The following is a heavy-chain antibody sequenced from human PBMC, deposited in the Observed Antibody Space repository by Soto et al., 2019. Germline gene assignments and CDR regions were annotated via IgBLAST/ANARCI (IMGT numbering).Heavy chain of an antibody. CDR3: PEAFLGAYCGGDCNPYYWFDP. J-gene: IGHJ5*02. V-gene: IGHV3-23*01. CDR1: GFTFSSYA. Sequence: GGSLRLSCAASGFTFSSYAMSWVRQAPGKGLEWVSAISGSGGSTYYADSVKGRFTISRDNSKNTLYLQWRSLRDEDTAVNYCPEAFLGAYCGGDCNPYYWFDPWGQGTLVTVSS. D-gene: IGHD2-21*02. CDR2: ISGSGGST.